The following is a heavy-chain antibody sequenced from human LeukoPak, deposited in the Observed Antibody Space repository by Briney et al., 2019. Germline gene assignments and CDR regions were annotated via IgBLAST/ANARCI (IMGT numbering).Heavy chain of an antibody. V-gene: IGHV4-39*07. CDR1: GGSISSGSCY. Sequence: PSETLSLTCTVSGGSISSGSCYWGWIRQPPGTGLEWIGNMYYRGTTYYNPSLKSRVTIAVDTSKNQFSLKLSSVTAADTAVYFCARDAGHCSSTRCYLSYWGQGTLVTVSS. CDR3: ARDAGHCSSTRCYLSY. CDR2: MYYRGTT. D-gene: IGHD2-2*01. J-gene: IGHJ4*02.